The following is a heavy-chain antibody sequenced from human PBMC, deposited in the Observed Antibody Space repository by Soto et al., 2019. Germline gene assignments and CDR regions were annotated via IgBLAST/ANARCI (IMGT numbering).Heavy chain of an antibody. V-gene: IGHV1-18*01. J-gene: IGHJ6*02. CDR3: ARAGAAPYYYSGMDV. D-gene: IGHD2-15*01. Sequence: QVQLVQAGAEVRKPGASVKVSCKASGYTFSTSGMSWLRQAPGQGREWMGWISTYNGDTNDAPKFQDRVTMTSDTSTSTVYMELRSLRSDDTAVYYGARAGAAPYYYSGMDVWGQGTRVTVSS. CDR1: GYTFSTSG. CDR2: ISTYNGDT.